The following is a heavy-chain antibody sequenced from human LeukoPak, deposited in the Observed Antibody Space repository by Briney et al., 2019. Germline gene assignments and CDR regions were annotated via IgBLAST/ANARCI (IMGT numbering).Heavy chain of an antibody. CDR2: INPYSGGT. CDR3: ARVPVAGSFDY. V-gene: IGHV1-2*02. CDR1: GYTFTGHY. D-gene: IGHD6-19*01. Sequence: ASVKVSCKASGYTFTGHYMHWVRQAPGQGLEWMGWINPYSGGTHYALIFQDRVTMTRDTSISTAYMELSRLRSDDTAVYYCARVPVAGSFDYWGQGTLVTVSS. J-gene: IGHJ4*02.